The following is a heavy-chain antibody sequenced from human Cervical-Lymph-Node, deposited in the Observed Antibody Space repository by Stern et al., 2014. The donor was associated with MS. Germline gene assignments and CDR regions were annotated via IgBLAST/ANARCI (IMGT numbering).Heavy chain of an antibody. CDR1: GYTLSEIS. CDR3: ATHRGRVTYYYGMDV. J-gene: IGHJ6*02. Sequence: VQLLESGAEVKKPGASVKVSCKGSGYTLSEISMHWVRPAPGTGLEWMGGFDPEHGETRYAQKFQGRVTMAEDRSTDTAYMELSSLRSEDTAVYYCATHRGRVTYYYGMDVWGQGTTVTVSS. CDR2: FDPEHGET. D-gene: IGHD2-21*02. V-gene: IGHV1-24*01.